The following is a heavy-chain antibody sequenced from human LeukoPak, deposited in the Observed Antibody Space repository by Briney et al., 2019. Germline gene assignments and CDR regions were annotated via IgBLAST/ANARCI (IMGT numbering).Heavy chain of an antibody. Sequence: GGSLRLSCAASGFTFSSYGMHWVRQAPGKGLEWVAVIWYDGSNKYYADSVKGRFTISRDNSKNTLYLQMNSLRAEDTAVYYCARDGEDGDEVVDYWGQGTLVTVSS. V-gene: IGHV3-33*01. CDR3: ARDGEDGDEVVDY. D-gene: IGHD4-17*01. CDR1: GFTFSSYG. J-gene: IGHJ4*02. CDR2: IWYDGSNK.